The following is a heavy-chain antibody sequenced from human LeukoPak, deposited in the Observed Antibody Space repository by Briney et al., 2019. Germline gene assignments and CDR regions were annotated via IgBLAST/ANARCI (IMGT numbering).Heavy chain of an antibody. D-gene: IGHD3-10*01. V-gene: IGHV4-34*01. CDR3: ARHRDTRGSGSYYNHFDY. J-gene: IGHJ4*02. Sequence: PSETLSLTCAVYGGSFSGYYWSWIRQPPGKGLEWIGEINHSGSTNYNPSLKSRVTISVDTSKNQFSLKLSSVTAADTVVYYCARHRDTRGSGSYYNHFDYWGQGTLVTVSS. CDR2: INHSGST. CDR1: GGSFSGYY.